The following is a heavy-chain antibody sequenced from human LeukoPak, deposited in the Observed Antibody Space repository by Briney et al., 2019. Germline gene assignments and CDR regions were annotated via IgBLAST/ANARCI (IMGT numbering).Heavy chain of an antibody. CDR3: ARGPYRNSFDY. Sequence: PWETLSLTCTVSGASISIGFYYWSWIRQHPGKGLEWIGYIYYSGSTYYNPSLKSRVTMSVDTSKNQFSLKLSSVTAADTAVYYCARGPYRNSFDYWGQGTLVTVSS. J-gene: IGHJ4*02. CDR1: GASISIGFYY. CDR2: IYYSGST. V-gene: IGHV4-31*03. D-gene: IGHD4-11*01.